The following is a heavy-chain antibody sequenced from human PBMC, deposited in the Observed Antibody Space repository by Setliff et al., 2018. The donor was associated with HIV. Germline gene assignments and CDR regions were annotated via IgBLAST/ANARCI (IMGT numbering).Heavy chain of an antibody. CDR2: VSPIGET. CDR1: GESSTNDA. CDR3: ASRGIVVVTMSMPDEFFVH. D-gene: IGHD2-21*02. Sequence: SETLSLTCAVFGESSTNDAWTWIRQPPGKGLEWIGEVSPIGETTYSQSLKDRVTISIDTSKHHFSLTLNSVTAADTATYYCASRGIVVVTMSMPDEFFVHWGHGTLVTVSS. V-gene: IGHV4-34*01. J-gene: IGHJ1*01.